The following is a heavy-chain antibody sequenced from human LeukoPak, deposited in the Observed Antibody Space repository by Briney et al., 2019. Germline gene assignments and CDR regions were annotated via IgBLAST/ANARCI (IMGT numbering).Heavy chain of an antibody. CDR2: ISSSDSTI. V-gene: IGHV3-48*03. Sequence: PGGSLRLSCAASGFTFSSYEMNWVRQAPGKGLEWVSYISSSDSTIYYADSVKGRFTISRDNAKNSLYLQMNSLRAEDTAVYYCARDQGSGWLFDYWGQGTLVTVSS. CDR3: ARDQGSGWLFDY. CDR1: GFTFSSYE. D-gene: IGHD6-19*01. J-gene: IGHJ4*02.